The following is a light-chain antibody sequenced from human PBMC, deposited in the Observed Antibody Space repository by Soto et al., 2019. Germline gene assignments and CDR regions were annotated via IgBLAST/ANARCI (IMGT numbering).Light chain of an antibody. V-gene: IGKV3-15*01. CDR2: GAS. J-gene: IGKJ1*01. CDR3: QQYYNTPWT. CDR1: QSVGTN. Sequence: EIVMTQSPATLSVSPGERATLSCRASQSVGTNLVWYQHKPGQAPRPLIYGASIRATGIPARFSASGSGTEFTLTISSLQSEDSAVYFCQQYYNTPWTFGQGTKVQI.